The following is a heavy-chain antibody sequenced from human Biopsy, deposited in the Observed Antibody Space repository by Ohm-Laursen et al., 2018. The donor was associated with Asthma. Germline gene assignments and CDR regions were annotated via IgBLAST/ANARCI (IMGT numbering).Heavy chain of an antibody. CDR3: ARAYGGSFFSGSFDI. J-gene: IGHJ3*02. CDR2: IYSGGGT. Sequence: SLRLSCSASGFTVSTNGMSWVRQPPGKGLEWVSVIYSGGGTYYADSVQGRVNISRDNSKNTLSLQMNSLRAEDTAVYYCARAYGGSFFSGSFDIWGQGTMVTVSS. CDR1: GFTVSTNG. V-gene: IGHV3-53*01. D-gene: IGHD4-23*01.